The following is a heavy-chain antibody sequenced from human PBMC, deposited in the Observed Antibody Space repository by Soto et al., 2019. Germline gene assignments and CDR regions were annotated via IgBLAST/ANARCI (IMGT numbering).Heavy chain of an antibody. CDR3: ARAPALLGFDY. V-gene: IGHV4-59*01. CDR1: GGSISSYY. J-gene: IGHJ4*02. D-gene: IGHD2-2*01. CDR2: IYYSGST. Sequence: SETLSLTCTVSGGSISSYYWSWIRQPPGKGLEWIGYIYYSGSTNYNPSLKSRVTISVYTSKNQCSLKLSSVTAADTAVYYCARAPALLGFDYWGQGTLVTVSS.